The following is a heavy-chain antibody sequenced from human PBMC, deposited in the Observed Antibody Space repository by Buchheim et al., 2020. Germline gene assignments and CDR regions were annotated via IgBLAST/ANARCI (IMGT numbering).Heavy chain of an antibody. CDR3: ARGPAAIPSFSAYYIDV. Sequence: QVQLVQSGAEVKKPGASVKVSCKASGYTFTGYYMHWVRQAPGQGLEWMGWINPNSGGTNYAQKFKGWVTMTRDTSTSTAYMELSRLRSDDTAVYYCARGPAAIPSFSAYYIDVWGKGTT. V-gene: IGHV1-2*04. CDR2: INPNSGGT. D-gene: IGHD2-2*02. J-gene: IGHJ6*03. CDR1: GYTFTGYY.